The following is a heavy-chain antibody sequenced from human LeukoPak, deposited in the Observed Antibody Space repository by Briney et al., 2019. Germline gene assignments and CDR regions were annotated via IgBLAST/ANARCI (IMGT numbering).Heavy chain of an antibody. Sequence: GSLRLSCAASGFTFSSYGMHWVRQAPGKGLEWVAFIRYDGSNKYYADSVKGRFTISRDNSKNTLYLQMNSLRTEDTAVYYCAKGITIFGVVIIREYYFDYWGQGTLVTVSS. J-gene: IGHJ4*02. CDR2: IRYDGSNK. CDR1: GFTFSSYG. V-gene: IGHV3-30*02. CDR3: AKGITIFGVVIIREYYFDY. D-gene: IGHD3-3*01.